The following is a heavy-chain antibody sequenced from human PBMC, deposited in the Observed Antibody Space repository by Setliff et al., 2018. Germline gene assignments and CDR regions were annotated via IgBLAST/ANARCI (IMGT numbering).Heavy chain of an antibody. D-gene: IGHD1-26*01. CDR2: LDYDGAI. CDR3: VRDGAGAFDY. V-gene: IGHV3-53*01. J-gene: IGHJ4*02. Sequence: GGSLRLSCAVSGFTVRSDDMSWVRQAPGKGLEWVSLLDYDGAIYYADSVKGRFTISRDNAKNTLYLQMDSLRAEDTATYYCVRDGAGAFDYWGPGTLVTVSS. CDR1: GFTVRSDD.